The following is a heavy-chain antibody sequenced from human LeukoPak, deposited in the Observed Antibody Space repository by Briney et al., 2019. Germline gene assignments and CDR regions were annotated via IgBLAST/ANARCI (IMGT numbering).Heavy chain of an antibody. CDR2: ISGSGGST. J-gene: IGHJ4*02. V-gene: IGHV3-23*01. CDR1: GFTFSSCA. D-gene: IGHD3-22*01. CDR3: ARTYYDSSGYYYVGLFDY. Sequence: GGSLRLSCAASGFTFSSCAMSWVRQAPGKGLEWVSDISGSGGSTYYADSVKGRFTISRDNSKNRLYLQMNSLRAEDTAVYYCARTYYDSSGYYYVGLFDYWGQGTLVTVSS.